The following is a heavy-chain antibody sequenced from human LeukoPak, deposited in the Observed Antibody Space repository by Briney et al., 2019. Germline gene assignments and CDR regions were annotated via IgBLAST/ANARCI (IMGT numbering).Heavy chain of an antibody. V-gene: IGHV3-7*01. J-gene: IGHJ4*02. Sequence: QPGGSLRLSCAASGFTFSSYWMSWVRQAPGRGLEWVANIKQDGSEKYYVDSVKGRFTISRDNAKNSLYLQMNSLRGEDTAVYYCAREGYDGSGYYYRILDYWGQGTLVTVSS. CDR1: GFTFSSYW. D-gene: IGHD3-22*01. CDR2: IKQDGSEK. CDR3: AREGYDGSGYYYRILDY.